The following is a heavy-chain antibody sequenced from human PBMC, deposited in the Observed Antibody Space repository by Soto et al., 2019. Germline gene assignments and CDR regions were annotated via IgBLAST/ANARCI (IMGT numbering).Heavy chain of an antibody. D-gene: IGHD6-19*01. V-gene: IGHV4-34*01. J-gene: IGHJ4*02. CDR2: INHSGST. CDR3: ARGRYSSGWNDY. CDR1: GGSFSGYY. Sequence: QVQLQQWGAGLLKPSETLSLTCAVYGGSFSGYYWSWIRQPPGKGLEWIGEINHSGSTNYNPSLKSRVTRSVDTSKNQFSLKLSSVTAADTAVYYCARGRYSSGWNDYWGQGTLVTVSS.